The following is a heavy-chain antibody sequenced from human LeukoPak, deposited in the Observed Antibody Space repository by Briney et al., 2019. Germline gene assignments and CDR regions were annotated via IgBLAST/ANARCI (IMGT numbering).Heavy chain of an antibody. CDR3: ASSIVGATLPRASGAFDI. CDR1: GGSISSYY. D-gene: IGHD1-26*01. CDR2: IYYSGST. Sequence: SETLSLTCTVSGGSISSYYWSWIRQPPGKGREGIGYIYYSGSTNYNPSLKSRVTISVDTSKNQFSLKLSSVTAADTAVYYCASSIVGATLPRASGAFDIWGQGTMVTVSS. J-gene: IGHJ3*02. V-gene: IGHV4-59*08.